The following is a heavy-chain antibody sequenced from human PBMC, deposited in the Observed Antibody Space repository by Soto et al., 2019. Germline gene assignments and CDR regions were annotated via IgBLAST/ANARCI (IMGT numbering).Heavy chain of an antibody. CDR1: VFTFSSYD. J-gene: IGHJ6*01. CDR2: ISDSGSGT. CDR3: VRQAKLPTVTANVAYYYGLDV. V-gene: IGHV3-23*01. D-gene: IGHD4-4*01. Sequence: WGSLGVSCASSVFTFSSYDMGWVRQAPGKGLALVSVISDSGSGTYYADSVKGRFTISRDNSKNTLYLQMNSLRAEDTAVYYCVRQAKLPTVTANVAYYYGLDVWGQGTTVTVSS.